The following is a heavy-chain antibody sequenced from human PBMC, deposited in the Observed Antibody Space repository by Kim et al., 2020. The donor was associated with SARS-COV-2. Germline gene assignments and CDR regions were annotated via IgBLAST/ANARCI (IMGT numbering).Heavy chain of an antibody. V-gene: IGHV3-53*01. J-gene: IGHJ2*01. CDR3: ARTFSRHYWYFDL. Sequence: YADSVKGRFTISRDNTKNTLYLQMNSLRAEYTAVDYCARTFSRHYWYFDLWGRGTLVTVSS.